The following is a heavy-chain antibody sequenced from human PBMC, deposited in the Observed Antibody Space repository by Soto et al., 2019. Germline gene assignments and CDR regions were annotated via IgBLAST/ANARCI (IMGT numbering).Heavy chain of an antibody. CDR1: GCSFTSYW. CDR3: ARHLAVAARYGMDV. J-gene: IGHJ6*02. V-gene: IGHV5-51*01. Sequence: PGESLKISCKGSGCSFTSYWIGWVRQMPGKGLEWIGIIYPGASDTRYRPSFQGQVTISADKSISTAYLQWSSRKASDTSIYYCARHLAVAARYGMDVWGQGTTLTSP. CDR2: IYPGASDT. D-gene: IGHD6-19*01.